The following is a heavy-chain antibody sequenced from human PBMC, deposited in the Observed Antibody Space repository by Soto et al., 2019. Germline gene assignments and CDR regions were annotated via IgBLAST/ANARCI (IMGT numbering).Heavy chain of an antibody. CDR2: ISAYNGNT. V-gene: IGHV1-18*01. Sequence: QVQLEQSGAEVKKPGASVKVSCKASGYTFTSYGISWVRQAPGQGLEWMGRISAYNGNTNYAQKLQGRVTMTTDTSTRTDYMELRSLRSDDTAVYYCARVVGALGHWFDPWGQGTLVTVSS. CDR1: GYTFTSYG. CDR3: ARVVGALGHWFDP. D-gene: IGHD1-26*01. J-gene: IGHJ5*02.